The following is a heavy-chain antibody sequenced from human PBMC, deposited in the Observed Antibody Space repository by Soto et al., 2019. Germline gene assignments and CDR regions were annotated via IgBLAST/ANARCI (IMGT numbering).Heavy chain of an antibody. CDR2: IYYSGST. Sequence: GSISSYYWSWIRQPPGKGLEWIGYIYYSGSTNYNPSLKSRVTISVDTSKNQFSLKLSSVTAADTAVYYCARTIVGATGHYYYYYGMDVWGQGTTVTVSS. V-gene: IGHV4-59*01. CDR1: GSISSYY. D-gene: IGHD1-26*01. CDR3: ARTIVGATGHYYYYYGMDV. J-gene: IGHJ6*02.